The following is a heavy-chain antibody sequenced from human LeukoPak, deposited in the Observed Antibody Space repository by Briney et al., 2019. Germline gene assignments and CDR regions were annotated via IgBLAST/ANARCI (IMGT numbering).Heavy chain of an antibody. CDR2: ISYDGSNK. J-gene: IGHJ4*02. CDR3: ARAYCGGDCYPPILDY. Sequence: PGGSLRLSCAASGFTFSSYAMHWVRQAPSKGLEWVAVISYDGSNKYYADSVKGRFTTSRDNSKNTLYLQMNSLRAEDTAVYYCARAYCGGDCYPPILDYWGQGTLVTVSS. CDR1: GFTFSSYA. D-gene: IGHD2-21*02. V-gene: IGHV3-30*04.